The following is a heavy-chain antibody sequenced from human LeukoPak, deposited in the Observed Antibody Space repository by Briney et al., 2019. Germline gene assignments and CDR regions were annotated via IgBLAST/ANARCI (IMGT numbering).Heavy chain of an antibody. CDR2: ISGSGGST. D-gene: IGHD6-19*01. J-gene: IGHJ5*02. Sequence: GGSLRLSCAASGFTFSSYAMSRVRQAPGKGLEWVSAISGSGGSTYYADSVKGRFTISRDNSKNTLYLQMNSLRAEDTAVYYCAKGSYSSGWYRAWFDPWGQGTLVTVSS. V-gene: IGHV3-23*01. CDR3: AKGSYSSGWYRAWFDP. CDR1: GFTFSSYA.